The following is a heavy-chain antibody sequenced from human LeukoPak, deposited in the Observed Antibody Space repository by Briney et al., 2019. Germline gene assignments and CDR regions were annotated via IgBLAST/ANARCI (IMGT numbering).Heavy chain of an antibody. V-gene: IGHV3-30*02. CDR3: AKDSYYYYIDV. CDR2: IWYDGSNK. Sequence: GGSLRLSCAASGFTFRSYGMHWVRQAPGKGLVGVTFIWYDGSNKYYTDSVKGRFTISRDNSKNTLYLQMNSLRTEDTAVYYCAKDSYYYYIDVWGKGTTVTVSS. CDR1: GFTFRSYG. J-gene: IGHJ6*03.